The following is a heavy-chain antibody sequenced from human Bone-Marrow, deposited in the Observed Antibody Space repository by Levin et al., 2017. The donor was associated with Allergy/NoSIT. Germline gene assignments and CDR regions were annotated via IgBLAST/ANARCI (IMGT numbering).Heavy chain of an antibody. CDR3: AKMRRSGLSYFDR. Sequence: PGGSLRLSCVTSGISFKTYAMSWVRQAPGKGLEWVSVISGSAGSTNYADSVKGRFTISRDTSTNTLSLQMTSLRAEDTAIYYCAKMRRSGLSYFDRWGQGTLVTVSS. CDR2: ISGSAGST. J-gene: IGHJ4*02. CDR1: GISFKTYA. D-gene: IGHD3-3*01. V-gene: IGHV3-23*01.